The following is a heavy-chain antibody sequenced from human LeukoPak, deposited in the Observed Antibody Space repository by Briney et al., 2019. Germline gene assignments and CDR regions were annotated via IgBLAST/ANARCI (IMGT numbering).Heavy chain of an antibody. CDR1: GFTFSSYG. CDR2: ISYDGSIK. V-gene: IGHV3-30*03. Sequence: GGSQRLSCAASGFTFSSYGMHWVRQAPGKGLEWVAIISYDGSIKYYADSVKGRFTISRDNSKNTLYLQMNSLRPEDTAVYLCIAAAGGVGYFQHWGQGTLVTVSS. J-gene: IGHJ1*01. D-gene: IGHD6-13*01. CDR3: IAAAGGVGYFQH.